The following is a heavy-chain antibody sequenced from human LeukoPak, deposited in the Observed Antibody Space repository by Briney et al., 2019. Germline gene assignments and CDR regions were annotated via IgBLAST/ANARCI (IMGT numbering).Heavy chain of an antibody. J-gene: IGHJ6*02. V-gene: IGHV3-74*01. CDR1: GFTFSNYW. Sequence: HPGGSLRLSCAASGFTFSNYWMHWVRHAPGKGLVWVSRTNSDGSTTSHADSVKGRFTISRDNAKNTLFLQLNSLRVEDTAVYYCGRGNYYGVDIWGQGNTVTVSS. CDR3: GRGNYYGVDI. CDR2: TNSDGSTT.